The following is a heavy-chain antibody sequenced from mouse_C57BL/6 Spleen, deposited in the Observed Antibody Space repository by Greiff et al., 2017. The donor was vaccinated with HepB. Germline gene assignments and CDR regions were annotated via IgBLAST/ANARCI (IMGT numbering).Heavy chain of an antibody. CDR3: ASFITTVVARKDYFDY. Sequence: QVQLQQPGTDLVKPGASVKLSCKASGYTFTSYWMHWVKQRPGQGLEWIGNINPSNGGTNYNEKFKSKATLTVDKSSSTAYMQLSSLTSEDSAVYYCASFITTVVARKDYFDYWGQGTTLTVSS. CDR2: INPSNGGT. D-gene: IGHD1-1*01. J-gene: IGHJ2*01. CDR1: GYTFTSYW. V-gene: IGHV1-53*01.